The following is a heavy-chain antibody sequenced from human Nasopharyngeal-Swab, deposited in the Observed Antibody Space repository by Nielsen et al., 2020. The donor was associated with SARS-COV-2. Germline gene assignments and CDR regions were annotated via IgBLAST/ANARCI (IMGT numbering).Heavy chain of an antibody. CDR3: ARAGRVGDAYTGLDV. CDR2: INHNERT. Sequence: SETLSLTCAVYGGSFSGYYWNWIRQAPGKVLEWIGEINHNERTNYNPSLKSRVTMSVDTSTNQVSLKLNSLTATDTAVYYCARAGRVGDAYTGLDVWGQGTTVTVSS. D-gene: IGHD5-24*01. J-gene: IGHJ6*02. CDR1: GGSFSGYY. V-gene: IGHV4-34*01.